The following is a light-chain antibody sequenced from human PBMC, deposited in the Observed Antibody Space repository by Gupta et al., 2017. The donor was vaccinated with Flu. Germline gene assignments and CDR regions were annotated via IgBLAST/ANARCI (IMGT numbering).Light chain of an antibody. J-gene: IGKJ4*01. CDR1: EVINNY. CDR2: VAC. CDR3: QQSQSTWLT. V-gene: IGKV1-39*01. Sequence: PSSLSAAEGETVTITGRTSEVINNYSNYYQQNPGNAPNLLNYVACQAQSRLPSRISSSGSATYFTLTISNVQHEDFANYYCQQSQSTWLTFGGGTKVEI.